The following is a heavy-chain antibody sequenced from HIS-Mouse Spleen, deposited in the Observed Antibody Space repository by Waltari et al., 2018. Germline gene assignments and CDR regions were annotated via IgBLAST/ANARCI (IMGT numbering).Heavy chain of an antibody. V-gene: IGHV1-2*02. Sequence: QVQLVQSGAEVKKPGASVKVSCKASGYTFTGYYMHWVRQAPGQGLEWMGWVNPNRGGTNYAQKFQGRVTMTRDTSISTAYMELSRLRSDDTAVYYCARGPEQWLVAFDWFDPWGQGTLVTVSS. J-gene: IGHJ5*02. CDR2: VNPNRGGT. CDR1: GYTFTGYY. D-gene: IGHD6-19*01. CDR3: ARGPEQWLVAFDWFDP.